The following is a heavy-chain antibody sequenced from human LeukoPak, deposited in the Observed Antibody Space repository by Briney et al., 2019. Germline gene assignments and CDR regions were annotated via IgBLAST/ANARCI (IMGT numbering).Heavy chain of an antibody. CDR3: ASTLRSLPSRRFDY. J-gene: IGHJ4*02. CDR1: GGSIISSNYY. CDR2: IYQSGSGSS. V-gene: IGHV4-39*01. Sequence: PSETLSLTCSVSGGSIISSNYYWGWIRQPPGKGLEWIGSIYQSGSGSSYYNPSLKSRVTISGDTSKNQFSLRLRSVTAADTAVYYCASTLRSLPSRRFDYWGQGILVTVPS. D-gene: IGHD3-3*01.